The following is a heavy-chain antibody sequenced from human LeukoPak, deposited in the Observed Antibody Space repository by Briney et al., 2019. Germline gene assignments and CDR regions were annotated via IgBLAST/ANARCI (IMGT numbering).Heavy chain of an antibody. D-gene: IGHD3-10*01. V-gene: IGHV3-23*01. J-gene: IGHJ4*02. CDR2: ISGNGGST. CDR3: ANALTLVRGVIAPLDY. Sequence: GGSLRLSCAASGFTFSSYAMSWVRQAPGKGLEWVSAISGNGGSTYYADSLKGRFTISRDNSKNTVYLQIHSLRAEDTAVYRCANALTLVRGVIAPLDYWGQGTLVTVSS. CDR1: GFTFSSYA.